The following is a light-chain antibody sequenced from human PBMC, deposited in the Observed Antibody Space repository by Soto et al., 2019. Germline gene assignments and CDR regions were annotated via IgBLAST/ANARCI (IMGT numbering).Light chain of an antibody. CDR3: GAWDSSLTEGV. CDR1: SANIGNDY. CDR2: HSH. V-gene: IGLV1-51*01. Sequence: QSVLTQPPSVSAAPGQKVTISCSGSSANIGNDYVSWFQQFPVAAPKLLIYHSHKRHSGVPDRLSGSTSGTSATLGITGLQTGDEAVYYCGAWDSSLTEGVFGGGTQLTVL. J-gene: IGLJ3*02.